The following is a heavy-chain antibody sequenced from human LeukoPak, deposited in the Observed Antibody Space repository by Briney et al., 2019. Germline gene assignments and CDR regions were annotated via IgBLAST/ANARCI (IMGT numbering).Heavy chain of an antibody. V-gene: IGHV4-31*03. CDR3: ARGTYDSSGYYHKGY. D-gene: IGHD3-22*01. Sequence: PSETLSLTCTVSGGSISSGGYYWSWIRQHPGKGLEWIGYIYYSGSTYYNPSLKSRVTISVDTSKNQFSLKLSSVTAADTAVYYCARGTYDSSGYYHKGYWGQGTLVTVSS. CDR2: IYYSGST. CDR1: GGSISSGGYY. J-gene: IGHJ4*02.